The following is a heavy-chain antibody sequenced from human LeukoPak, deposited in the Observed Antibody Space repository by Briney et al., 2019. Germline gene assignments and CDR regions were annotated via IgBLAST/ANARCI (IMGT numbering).Heavy chain of an antibody. CDR1: GFTFISFG. J-gene: IGHJ6*02. CDR3: ARDRGWVVAASRGMDV. D-gene: IGHD2-15*01. CDR2: ISYEGSNE. Sequence: GLALTLSCPASGFTFISFGMHWVRQAPGKGLEWVAAISYEGSNEHYADSVKGRFTISRDSSKTTLYLQMNSLRAEDNAMYYCARDRGWVVAASRGMDVWGQGTTVTVS. V-gene: IGHV3-30*03.